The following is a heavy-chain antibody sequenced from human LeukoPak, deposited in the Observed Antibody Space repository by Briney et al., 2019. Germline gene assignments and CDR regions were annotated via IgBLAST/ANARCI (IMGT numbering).Heavy chain of an antibody. V-gene: IGHV4-34*01. CDR1: GGSFSGYY. D-gene: IGHD6-19*01. CDR2: INHSGST. CDR3: ARQTGYSSGWYQTKYFDY. Sequence: SETLSLTCAVYGGSFSGYYWSWIRQPPGKGLEWIGEINHSGSTNYNPSLKSRVTISVDTSKNQFSLKLSSVTAADTAVYYCARQTGYSSGWYQTKYFDYWGQGTLVTVSS. J-gene: IGHJ4*02.